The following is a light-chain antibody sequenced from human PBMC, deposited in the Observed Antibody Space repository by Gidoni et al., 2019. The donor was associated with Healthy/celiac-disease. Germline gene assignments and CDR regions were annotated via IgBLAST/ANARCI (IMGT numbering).Light chain of an antibody. CDR1: KLGDKY. CDR2: HDS. J-gene: IGLJ2*01. Sequence: SYELTQTHSVSVSPGQTASITCSGDKLGDKYACWYQQKPGQSPVLVIYHDSKLPSGIPERFSGANSGNTATLTISGTQAMEESDYYCQAWDSSTVVFGGGTKLTVL. V-gene: IGLV3-1*01. CDR3: QAWDSSTVV.